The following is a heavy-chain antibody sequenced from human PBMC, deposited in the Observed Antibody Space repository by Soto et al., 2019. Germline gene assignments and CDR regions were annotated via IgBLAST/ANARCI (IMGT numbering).Heavy chain of an antibody. CDR1: GYTFTSYA. V-gene: IGHV1-18*01. CDR3: AKDRGGGGDYAPYDY. CDR2: IRVDNGNT. D-gene: IGHD4-17*01. Sequence: QVPLVQSGTEVKQPGASVKVSCKASGYTFTSYAITWVRQAPGKGLEWMGWIRVDNGNTNYAQKLQGRGTMTTDTSTSTVYMERRSLRSDDTAVYYCAKDRGGGGDYAPYDYWGQGTLVTVSS. J-gene: IGHJ4*02.